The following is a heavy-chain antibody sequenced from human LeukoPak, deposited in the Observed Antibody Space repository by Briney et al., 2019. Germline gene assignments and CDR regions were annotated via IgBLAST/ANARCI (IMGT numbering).Heavy chain of an antibody. J-gene: IGHJ4*02. CDR3: ARGDWSR. V-gene: IGHV7-4-1*02. D-gene: IGHD3-9*01. Sequence: ASVKVSCKTSGYSFTSYAMNWVRQAPGQGLEWMGWISTGNPTYAQGFTGRFVFSLDTSVSTAYLQISSLKAEDTAVYYCARGDWSRWGQGTLVTVSS. CDR1: GYSFTSYA. CDR2: ISTGNP.